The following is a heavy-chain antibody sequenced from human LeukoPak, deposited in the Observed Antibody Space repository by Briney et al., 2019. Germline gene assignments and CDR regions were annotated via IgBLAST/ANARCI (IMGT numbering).Heavy chain of an antibody. J-gene: IGHJ6*02. Sequence: GGSLRLSCAASGFTVSSNYMSWVRQAPGKGLEWVSVIYSGGSTYYADSVKGRFTISRDNSKNTLYLQMNSLRAEDTAVYYCARVYYYYGMDVWGQGTTVTVSS. CDR2: IYSGGST. V-gene: IGHV3-66*01. D-gene: IGHD2-8*01. CDR3: ARVYYYYGMDV. CDR1: GFTVSSNY.